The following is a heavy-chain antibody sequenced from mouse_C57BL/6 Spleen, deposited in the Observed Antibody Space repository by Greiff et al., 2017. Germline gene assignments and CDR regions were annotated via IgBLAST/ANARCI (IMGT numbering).Heavy chain of an antibody. D-gene: IGHD4-1*01. CDR2: INPGSGGT. V-gene: IGHV1-54*01. J-gene: IGHJ4*01. CDR1: GYAFTNYL. Sequence: QVQLQQSGAELVRPGTSVKVSCKASGYAFTNYLIEWVKQRPGQGLEWIGVINPGSGGTNYNEKFKGKATLTADKSSSTAYMQLSSLTSEDSAVYFCARRNWDGAMDYWGQGTSVTVSS. CDR3: ARRNWDGAMDY.